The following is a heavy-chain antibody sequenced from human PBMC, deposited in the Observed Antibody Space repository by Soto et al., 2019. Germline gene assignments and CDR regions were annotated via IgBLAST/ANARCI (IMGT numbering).Heavy chain of an antibody. D-gene: IGHD6-13*01. CDR2: IKSKTDGGTT. CDR3: TTSLSYSSTRPFDY. CDR1: GFSFSSVW. Sequence: RRLSCVASGFSFSSVWMTWVRQAPGKGLEWVGRIKSKTDGGTTDYAAPVKGRITISREDSKNTLFLEMNSLKTEDTAVYYCTTSLSYSSTRPFDYWGQGTLVTVSS. V-gene: IGHV3-15*01. J-gene: IGHJ4*02.